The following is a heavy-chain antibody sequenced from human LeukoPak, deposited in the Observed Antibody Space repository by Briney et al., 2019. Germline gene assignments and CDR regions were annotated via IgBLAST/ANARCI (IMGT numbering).Heavy chain of an antibody. D-gene: IGHD3-9*01. J-gene: IGHJ4*02. Sequence: SETLSLTCTVSGGSISSYYWRWIGQPPGKGLEWIGYIYYSGSTNYNPSLKSRVTISVDTSKNQFSLKLSSVTAADTAVYYCSAYDILTGYLDYWGQGTLVTVSS. CDR1: GGSISSYY. V-gene: IGHV4-59*01. CDR2: IYYSGST. CDR3: SAYDILTGYLDY.